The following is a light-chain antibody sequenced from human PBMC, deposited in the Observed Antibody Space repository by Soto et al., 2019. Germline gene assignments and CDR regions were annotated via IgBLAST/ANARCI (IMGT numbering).Light chain of an antibody. Sequence: DIQMTQSQSSLSATLGDRVTITFRASQSVSSDLNSYQQKSEKTPKHPIYAASSLQSGVPSRFSGSGSGTHFILTISSLQPEDFATYYCQHIHSIPITFGQGTRLEI. J-gene: IGKJ5*01. CDR2: AAS. V-gene: IGKV1-39*01. CDR1: QSVSSD. CDR3: QHIHSIPIT.